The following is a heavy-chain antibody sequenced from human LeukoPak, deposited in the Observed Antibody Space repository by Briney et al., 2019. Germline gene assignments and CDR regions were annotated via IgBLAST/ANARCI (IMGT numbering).Heavy chain of an antibody. Sequence: GGSLRLSCAASGFTFSSYAMSWVRQAPGKGLEWVSAISGSGGSTYYADSVKGRFTISRDNSKNTLYLQMNSLRAEDTAVYYCARDDGYCSRTTCYGSGYYYYYYMDVWGKGTSVTVSS. V-gene: IGHV3-23*01. J-gene: IGHJ6*03. D-gene: IGHD2-2*01. CDR3: ARDDGYCSRTTCYGSGYYYYYYMDV. CDR2: ISGSGGST. CDR1: GFTFSSYA.